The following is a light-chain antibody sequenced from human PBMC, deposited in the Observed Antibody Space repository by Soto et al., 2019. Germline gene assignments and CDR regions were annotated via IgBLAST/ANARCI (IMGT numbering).Light chain of an antibody. CDR1: SSDVGGYNY. V-gene: IGLV2-8*01. CDR2: EVN. CDR3: SSYAGGSNV. Sequence: QSALTQPPSASGSPGQSVAISCTGTSSDVGGYNYVSWYQQHPGKAPKLMIYEVNKRPSGVPDRFSGSKSGNTASLTVSGLHAEDDADYYCSSYAGGSNVFGTGTKLTVL. J-gene: IGLJ1*01.